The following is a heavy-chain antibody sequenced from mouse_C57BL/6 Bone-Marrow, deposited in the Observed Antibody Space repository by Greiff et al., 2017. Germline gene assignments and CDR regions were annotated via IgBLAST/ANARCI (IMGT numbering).Heavy chain of an antibody. V-gene: IGHV1-81*01. J-gene: IGHJ3*01. CDR1: GYTFTSYG. Sequence: QVQLKQSGAELARPGASVKLSCKASGYTFTSYGISWVKQRTGQGLEWIGEIYPRSGNTYYNEKFKGKATLTADKYSSTAYMELRSLTSEDSAVYFCAIYDGYDAGWFAYWGQGTLVTVSA. CDR2: IYPRSGNT. CDR3: AIYDGYDAGWFAY. D-gene: IGHD2-2*01.